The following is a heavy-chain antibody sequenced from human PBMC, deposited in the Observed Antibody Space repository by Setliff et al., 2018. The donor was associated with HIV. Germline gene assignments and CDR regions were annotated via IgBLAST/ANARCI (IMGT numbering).Heavy chain of an antibody. Sequence: QPGGSLRLSCAASGFTFSTYSMNWVRQAPGKGLEWLSYMGSNNNIYYADSVKGRFTNSRDNAMNSLYLQMSSLRVEDTAVYYCAREGQWLIQGDYSDAFDIWGLGTVVTVSS. CDR2: MGSNNNI. J-gene: IGHJ3*02. CDR1: GFTFSTYS. D-gene: IGHD6-19*01. CDR3: AREGQWLIQGDYSDAFDI. V-gene: IGHV3-48*01.